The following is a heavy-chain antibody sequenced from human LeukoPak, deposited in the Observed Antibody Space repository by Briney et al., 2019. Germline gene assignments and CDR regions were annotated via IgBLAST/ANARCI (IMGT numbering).Heavy chain of an antibody. CDR2: IIPIFGTA. V-gene: IGHV1-69*13. Sequence: SVNVSCKASGGTFSSYAISWVRQAPGQGLEWMGGIIPIFGTANYAQKFQGRVTITADESTSTAYMELSSLRSEDTAVYYCARDYCTNGVCPHDYWGQGTLVTVSS. CDR1: GGTFSSYA. J-gene: IGHJ4*02. CDR3: ARDYCTNGVCPHDY. D-gene: IGHD2-8*01.